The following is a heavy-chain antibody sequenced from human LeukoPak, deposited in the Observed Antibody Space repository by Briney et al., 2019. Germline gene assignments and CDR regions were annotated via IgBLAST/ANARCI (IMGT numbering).Heavy chain of an antibody. D-gene: IGHD2-15*01. J-gene: IGHJ3*02. CDR1: GYTFTGYY. Sequence: ASVKVSCKASGYTFTGYYMHWVRQAPGQALECMGWINPNSGGTNYAQKFQGWVTMTRDTSISTAYMELSRLRSDDTAVYYGARDRRYCSGGSCYSDAFDIWGQGTMVTVSS. V-gene: IGHV1-2*04. CDR3: ARDRRYCSGGSCYSDAFDI. CDR2: INPNSGGT.